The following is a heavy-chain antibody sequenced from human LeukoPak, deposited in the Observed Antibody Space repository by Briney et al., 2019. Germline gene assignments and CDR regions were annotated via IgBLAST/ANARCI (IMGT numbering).Heavy chain of an antibody. Sequence: ASVKVSCKASGYTFTGYYMHWVRQAPGQGLEWMGRINPNSGGTNYAQKFQGRVTMTRDTSISTAYMELSRLRSDGTAVYYCARVGYSYGYDFDYWGQETLVTVSS. CDR2: INPNSGGT. CDR3: ARVGYSYGYDFDY. D-gene: IGHD5-18*01. V-gene: IGHV1-2*06. J-gene: IGHJ4*02. CDR1: GYTFTGYY.